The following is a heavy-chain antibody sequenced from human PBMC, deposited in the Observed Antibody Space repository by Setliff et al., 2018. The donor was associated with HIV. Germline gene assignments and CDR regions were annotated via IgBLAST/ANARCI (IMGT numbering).Heavy chain of an antibody. CDR2: ISSSSSYI. V-gene: IGHV3-21*04. D-gene: IGHD5-18*01. J-gene: IGHJ3*02. Sequence: PGGSLRLSCAASGFTFSSYSMNWVRQAPGKWLEWVSSISSSSSYIFYADSVKGRFTISRHISKNTLYLQMNSLRAEDTAVYYCAHGKSYGSWDAFDIWGQGTLVTVSS. CDR3: AHGKSYGSWDAFDI. CDR1: GFTFSSYS.